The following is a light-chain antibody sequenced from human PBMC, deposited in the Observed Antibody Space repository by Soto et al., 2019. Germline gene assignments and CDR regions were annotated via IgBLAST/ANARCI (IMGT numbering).Light chain of an antibody. V-gene: IGLV2-18*02. J-gene: IGLJ2*01. CDR3: SSYKSNTYVV. CDR1: SSDVGSYNR. CDR2: EVS. Sequence: QSALTQPPSVSGSPGQSVTISCTGISSDVGSYNRVSWYQQPPGTAPKLMIYEVSNRPSGVPDRFSGSKSGNTASLTISGLQAEDEADYYCSSYKSNTYVVFGGGTKLTVL.